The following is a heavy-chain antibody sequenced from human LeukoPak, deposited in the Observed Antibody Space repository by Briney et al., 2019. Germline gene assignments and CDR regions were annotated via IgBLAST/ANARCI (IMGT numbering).Heavy chain of an antibody. CDR2: IRQDGSEK. Sequence: GGSLRLSCAASEFTFSSYWMSWVRQAPGKGLEWVANIRQDGSEKYYVDSVKGQFTISRDNAKNSLYLQMTSLRAEDTAVYYCARENRSTSCCFDYWGQGTLVTVSS. D-gene: IGHD2-2*01. CDR3: ARENRSTSCCFDY. CDR1: EFTFSSYW. J-gene: IGHJ4*02. V-gene: IGHV3-7*01.